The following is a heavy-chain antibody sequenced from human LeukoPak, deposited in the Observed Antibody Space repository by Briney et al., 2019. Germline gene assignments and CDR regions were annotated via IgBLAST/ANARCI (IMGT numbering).Heavy chain of an antibody. CDR2: INPNSGGT. D-gene: IGHD3-9*01. CDR1: GYTFTGYY. CDR3: ASEPVLRYFDWLYSFDY. J-gene: IGHJ4*02. Sequence: ASVRVSCKASGYTFTGYYMHWGRQAPGQGREWRGWINPNSGGTNYAQKFQSRVTMTRDTSISTAYMDLSRLSSDDTAVYYCASEPVLRYFDWLYSFDYWGQGTLVTVSS. V-gene: IGHV1-2*02.